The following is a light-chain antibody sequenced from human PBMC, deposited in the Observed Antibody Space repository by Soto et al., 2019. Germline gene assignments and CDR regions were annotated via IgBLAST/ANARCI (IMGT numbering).Light chain of an antibody. Sequence: QSVLTQPPSASGTPGQRVTISCSGSSSNIGSNTVNWYQQLPGTPPKLLIYSNNQRPSGVPDRFSGSKSGTSASLAISGLQSEDEADYYCAAWADSLNVYVFGTETKLTVL. J-gene: IGLJ1*01. V-gene: IGLV1-44*01. CDR3: AAWADSLNVYV. CDR2: SNN. CDR1: SSNIGSNT.